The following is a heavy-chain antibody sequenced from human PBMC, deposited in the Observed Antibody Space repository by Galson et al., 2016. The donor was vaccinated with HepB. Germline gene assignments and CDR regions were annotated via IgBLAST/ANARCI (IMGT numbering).Heavy chain of an antibody. D-gene: IGHD2-21*02. CDR3: ARGAGLRSWFDP. V-gene: IGHV5-51*01. CDR2: IYPGDSDT. J-gene: IGHJ5*02. Sequence: QSGAEVKKPGESLRISCKVSGYSFNSYWIGWVRQMPGKGLEWMGIIYPGDSDTRYSPSFQGQVTISVDKSISTAYLQWGSLKASDTALYYCARGAGLRSWFDPWGQGTLVIVSS. CDR1: GYSFNSYW.